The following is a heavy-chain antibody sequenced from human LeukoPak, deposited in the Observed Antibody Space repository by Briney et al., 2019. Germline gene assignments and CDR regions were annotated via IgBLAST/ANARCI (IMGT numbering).Heavy chain of an antibody. D-gene: IGHD6-6*01. CDR2: INPNSGGT. V-gene: IGHV1-2*02. CDR3: ARDRTYSSSPPSHDAFEF. J-gene: IGHJ3*01. CDR1: GYTFTGYY. Sequence: GASVKVSCKASGYTFTGYYMHWVRQAPGQGLEWMGWINPNSGGTNYAQKFQGRVTMTRDTSISTAYMELSRLRSDDTAVYYCARDRTYSSSPPSHDAFEFWGQGTKVNVSS.